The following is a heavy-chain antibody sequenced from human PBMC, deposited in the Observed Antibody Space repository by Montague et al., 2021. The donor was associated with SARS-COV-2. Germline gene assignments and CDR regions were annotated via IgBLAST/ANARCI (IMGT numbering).Heavy chain of an antibody. CDR1: GYPLTELS. Sequence: SGKVSCKVSGYPLTELSMHWLRQAPGKGLEWMGGFDPEDGETIYAQKFQGRVTMTEDTSTDTAYMELSSLRSEDTAVYYCATSSVLTVSGWFDPWGQGTLVTVSS. J-gene: IGHJ5*02. D-gene: IGHD3-9*01. CDR2: FDPEDGET. CDR3: ATSSVLTVSGWFDP. V-gene: IGHV1-24*01.